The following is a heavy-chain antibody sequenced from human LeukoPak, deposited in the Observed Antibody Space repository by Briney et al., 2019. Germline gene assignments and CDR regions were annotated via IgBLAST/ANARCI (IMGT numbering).Heavy chain of an antibody. CDR3: AKDPEGKSAYALPAN. D-gene: IGHD5-12*01. V-gene: IGHV3-23*01. CDR2: ISSSGGST. J-gene: IGHJ4*02. Sequence: PGGSLRLSCAASGFTFSNYAVNWVRQAPGKGLEWVSAISSSGGSTYYADSVKGRFTISRDNSKNTLYLQMNSLRVEDTALYYCAKDPEGKSAYALPANWGQGTLVTVSS. CDR1: GFTFSNYA.